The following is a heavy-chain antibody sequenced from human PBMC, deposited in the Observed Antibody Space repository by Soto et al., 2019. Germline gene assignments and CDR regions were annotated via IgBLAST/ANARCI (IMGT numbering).Heavy chain of an antibody. D-gene: IGHD3-9*01. V-gene: IGHV1-18*04. CDR3: ARDTMDRDDLLAGYSLDY. J-gene: IGHJ4*02. CDR2: ISGYNGNT. Sequence: QVQLVQSGAEVMKPGASLKVSCKASGYTFSNYFITWMRQAPGQGLEWMGWISGYNGNTNYAEKLLGRVAMTTDTSTNTAYMELRSLRSDDTAYYYCARDTMDRDDLLAGYSLDYWGQGTLVTVSS. CDR1: GYTFSNYF.